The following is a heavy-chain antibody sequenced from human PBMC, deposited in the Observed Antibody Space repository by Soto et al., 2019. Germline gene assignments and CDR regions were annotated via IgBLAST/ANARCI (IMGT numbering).Heavy chain of an antibody. Sequence: PSETLSLTCAVYGGSFSGYYWSWIRQPPGKGLEWIGEINHSGSTNYNPSLKSRVTISVDTSKNQFSLKLSSVTAADTAVYYCARSLKLEPPLWEYYYYGMDVWGQGTTVTVSS. CDR3: ARSLKLEPPLWEYYYYGMDV. V-gene: IGHV4-34*01. CDR1: GGSFSGYY. CDR2: INHSGST. J-gene: IGHJ6*02. D-gene: IGHD1-1*01.